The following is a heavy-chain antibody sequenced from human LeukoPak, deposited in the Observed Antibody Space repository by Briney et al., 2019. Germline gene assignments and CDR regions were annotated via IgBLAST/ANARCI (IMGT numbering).Heavy chain of an antibody. D-gene: IGHD2-2*01. CDR2: INAGNGNT. V-gene: IGHV1-3*01. J-gene: IGHJ4*02. CDR1: GYTFTSYA. Sequence: ASVKVSCKASGYTFTSYAMHWVRQAPGQRLEWMGWINAGNGNTKYSQKFQGRVTITRDTSASTAYMELSSLRSEDTAVYYCARCDVPGGPFSSTSCPIDYWGQGTLVTVSS. CDR3: ARCDVPGGPFSSTSCPIDY.